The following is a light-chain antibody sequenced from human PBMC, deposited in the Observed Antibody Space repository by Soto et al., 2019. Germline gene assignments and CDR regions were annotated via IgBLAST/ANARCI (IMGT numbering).Light chain of an antibody. CDR2: EVS. J-gene: IGLJ3*02. V-gene: IGLV2-14*01. Sequence: QSALTQPGSVSGSPGQSITISCTGTSSDVGGYNYVSWYQQHPGKAPKLMIYEVSNRPSGVSNRFSGSKSGNTASLTISGLQAEDEADYYCSSYTSSSTLVFGGGTKVTVL. CDR1: SSDVGGYNY. CDR3: SSYTSSSTLV.